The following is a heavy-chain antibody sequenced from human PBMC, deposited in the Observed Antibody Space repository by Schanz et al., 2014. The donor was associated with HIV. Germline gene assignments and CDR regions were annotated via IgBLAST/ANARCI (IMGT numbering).Heavy chain of an antibody. Sequence: QVRLVESGGGVVRPGRSLRLSCAASGFTFDSYGMHWVRQAPGKGLEWVAVISYDGRNKYYADSVKGRFTISRDNSKNTLYLQMTTLRTEDTAVYYCAKPEYDSRGNSQSHFDYWGQGTLVTVSS. V-gene: IGHV3-33*05. CDR1: GFTFDSYG. CDR3: AKPEYDSRGNSQSHFDY. D-gene: IGHD3-22*01. J-gene: IGHJ4*02. CDR2: ISYDGRNK.